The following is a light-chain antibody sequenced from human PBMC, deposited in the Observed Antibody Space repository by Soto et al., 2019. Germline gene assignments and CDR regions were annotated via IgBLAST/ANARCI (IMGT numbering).Light chain of an antibody. Sequence: DIQMTQSPSTLSASVGDRVTITCRASQSISSWLAWYQQKAGKAPNLLIYKASRLESGVPSRFSGSGSETKFTLAISGLQPGDSATYYCQQCNSYSPTFGQGTKVDIK. CDR1: QSISSW. CDR3: QQCNSYSPT. V-gene: IGKV1-5*03. J-gene: IGKJ1*01. CDR2: KAS.